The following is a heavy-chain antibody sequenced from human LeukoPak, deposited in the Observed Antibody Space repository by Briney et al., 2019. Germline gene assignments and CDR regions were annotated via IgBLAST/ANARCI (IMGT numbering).Heavy chain of an antibody. D-gene: IGHD1-20*01. CDR3: AREMVSYNYDI. V-gene: IGHV4-31*03. CDR2: IHHSGST. Sequence: SQTLSLTCTVSGGSISSGDYYWSWLRQHPGKGLEWIGYIHHSGSTYYNPSLKSRVTISVDTSKNQFSLKVRSVTAADTAVYYCAREMVSYNYDIWGQGTMVTVSS. J-gene: IGHJ3*02. CDR1: GGSISSGDYY.